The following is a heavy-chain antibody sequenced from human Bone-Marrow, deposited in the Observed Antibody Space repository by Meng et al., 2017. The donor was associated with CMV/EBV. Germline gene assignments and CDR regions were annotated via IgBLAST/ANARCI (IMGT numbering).Heavy chain of an antibody. J-gene: IGHJ6*02. CDR1: GFTFSSYW. D-gene: IGHD2-2*01. Sequence: GGSLRLSCAASGFTFSSYWMSWVRQAPGKGLEWVANIKQDGSEKYYVDSVKGRFTISRDNAKNSLYLQMNSLRAEDTAVYYCARVGGYCSSTSCRQNNYYYYGMDVWGQGTTVTVSS. CDR2: IKQDGSEK. CDR3: ARVGGYCSSTSCRQNNYYYYGMDV. V-gene: IGHV3-7*01.